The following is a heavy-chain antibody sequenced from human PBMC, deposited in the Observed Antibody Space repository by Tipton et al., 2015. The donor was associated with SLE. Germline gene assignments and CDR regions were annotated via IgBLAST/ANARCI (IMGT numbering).Heavy chain of an antibody. J-gene: IGHJ1*01. V-gene: IGHV3-53*01. Sequence: VQLVQSGGGFIQPGGSLRLSCAAPGVNVSSNYMSWVRQAPGKGLEGVSVIYSAGTTNYADSVKGRFTISRDNSKNTLSLQMTSLRAEDTAVYYCAKNLRGHGDYPAHFQNWGQGTLVTVSS. D-gene: IGHD4-17*01. CDR1: GVNVSSNY. CDR3: AKNLRGHGDYPAHFQN. CDR2: IYSAGTT.